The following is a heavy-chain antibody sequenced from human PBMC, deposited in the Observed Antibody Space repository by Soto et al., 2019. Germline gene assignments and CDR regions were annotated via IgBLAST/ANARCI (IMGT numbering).Heavy chain of an antibody. Sequence: QVQLVESGGGVVQPGRSLRLSCAASGLTFSRSAMHWVRQAPGKGLEWVAIISHDGRNEYYSDSVKGRFTISRDNSKDTLYLQLSSLRPEDTAVYYWARDRDDDGGSSSAFAIWSQGTMVTVSS. V-gene: IGHV3-30*04. CDR3: ARDRDDDGGSSSAFAI. D-gene: IGHD4-17*01. J-gene: IGHJ3*02. CDR1: GLTFSRSA. CDR2: ISHDGRNE.